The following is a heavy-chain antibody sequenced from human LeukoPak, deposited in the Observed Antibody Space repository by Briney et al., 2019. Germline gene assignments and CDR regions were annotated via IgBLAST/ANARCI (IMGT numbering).Heavy chain of an antibody. CDR2: IYSSGTT. Sequence: SETLSLTCIVSGGSINYYYWTWIRQPPGKGLEWIGYIYSSGTTDYNPSLKSRATISVDTSNNQFSLKLSSVTAADTAVYYCARGHYYGSGGLSYWGQGTLVTVSS. CDR1: GGSINYYY. D-gene: IGHD3-10*01. CDR3: ARGHYYGSGGLSY. V-gene: IGHV4-59*12. J-gene: IGHJ4*02.